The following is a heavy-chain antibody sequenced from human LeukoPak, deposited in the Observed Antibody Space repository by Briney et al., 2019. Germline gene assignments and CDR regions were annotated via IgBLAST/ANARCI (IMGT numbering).Heavy chain of an antibody. J-gene: IGHJ4*02. CDR1: GFTFSSYG. CDR2: IRYDGSNK. CDR3: AKDLLRFLEWSPFDY. Sequence: PGGSLRLSCAASGFTFSSYGMHWVRQAPSKGLEWVAFIRYDGSNKYYADSVKGRFTISRDNSKNTLYLQMNSLRAEDTAVYYCAKDLLRFLEWSPFDYWGQGTLVTVSS. D-gene: IGHD3-3*01. V-gene: IGHV3-30*02.